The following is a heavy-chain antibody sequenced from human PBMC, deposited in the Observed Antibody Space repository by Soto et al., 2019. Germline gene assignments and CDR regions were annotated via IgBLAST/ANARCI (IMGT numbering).Heavy chain of an antibody. CDR3: ARGNYDILTGYYTRFDY. V-gene: IGHV4-59*01. D-gene: IGHD3-9*01. J-gene: IGHJ4*02. Sequence: PSETLSLTYTVSGGSISSYYWSWIRQPPGKGLEWIGYIYYSGSTNYNPSLKSRVTISVDTSKNQFSLKLSSVTAADTAVYYCARGNYDILTGYYTRFDYWGQGTLVTVSS. CDR1: GGSISSYY. CDR2: IYYSGST.